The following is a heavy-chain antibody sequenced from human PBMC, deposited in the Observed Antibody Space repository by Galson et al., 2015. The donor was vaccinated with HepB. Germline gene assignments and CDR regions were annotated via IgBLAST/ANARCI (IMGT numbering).Heavy chain of an antibody. CDR1: GFTFSSYW. CDR3: ARARNDNVWGRGYFDF. J-gene: IGHJ4*02. Sequence: SLRLSCAASGFTFSSYWMTWVRQAPGKGLEWVANIRQDGSEKYYADSVKGRLTISRDNAKNSLDLQMDSLRAEDTAVYYCARARNDNVWGRGYFDFGGQGTLVTVSS. V-gene: IGHV3-7*03. CDR2: IRQDGSEK. D-gene: IGHD3-16*01.